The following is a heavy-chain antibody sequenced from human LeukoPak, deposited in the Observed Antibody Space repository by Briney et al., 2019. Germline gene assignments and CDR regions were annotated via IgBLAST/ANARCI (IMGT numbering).Heavy chain of an antibody. CDR3: AREFTVAGNFDY. J-gene: IGHJ4*02. CDR2: INQDGSET. D-gene: IGHD6-19*01. CDR1: GFTFSRYW. V-gene: IGHV3-7*01. Sequence: PGGSLRLSCAASGFTFSRYWMSWVRQAPGKGLEWVANINQDGSETYYVDSLKGRFTISRDNAKNSLYLQMNSLRAEDTAMYYCAREFTVAGNFDYWGQGTLVTVSP.